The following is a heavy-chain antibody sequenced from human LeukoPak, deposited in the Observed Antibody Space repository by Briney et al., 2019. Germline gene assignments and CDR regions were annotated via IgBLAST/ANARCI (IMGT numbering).Heavy chain of an antibody. J-gene: IGHJ4*02. Sequence: GGSLRLSCAASGFTFSSYAMHWVRQAPGKGLEWVAVISYDGSNKYYADSVKGRFTISRDNSKNTLYLQMNSLRAEDTAVYYCARVFPFDYKGSLDYWGQGTLVTVSS. CDR1: GFTFSSYA. D-gene: IGHD4-11*01. CDR2: ISYDGSNK. V-gene: IGHV3-30-3*01. CDR3: ARVFPFDYKGSLDY.